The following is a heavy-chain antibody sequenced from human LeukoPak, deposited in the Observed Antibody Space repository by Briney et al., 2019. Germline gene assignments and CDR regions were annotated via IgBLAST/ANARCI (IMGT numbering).Heavy chain of an antibody. CDR3: ARDMGSSSFGYYYYYYMDV. CDR1: GGSISSGSYY. CDR2: IYTSGST. J-gene: IGHJ6*03. V-gene: IGHV4-61*02. Sequence: SQTLSLTCTVSGGSISSGSYYWSWIRQPAGKGLEWIGRIYTSGSTNYNPSLKSRVTISVDTSKNQFSLKLSSVTAADTAVYYCARDMGSSSFGYYYYYYMDVWGKGTTVTVSS. D-gene: IGHD6-6*01.